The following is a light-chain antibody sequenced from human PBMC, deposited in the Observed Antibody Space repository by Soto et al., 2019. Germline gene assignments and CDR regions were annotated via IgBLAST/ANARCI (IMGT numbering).Light chain of an antibody. CDR2: DAS. CDR3: QQYDSYSYS. V-gene: IGKV1-5*01. J-gene: IGKJ2*01. CDR1: QTIGNW. Sequence: IQMTQSPSTLSASVGDRVTITCRASQTIGNWLAWYQQKTGKAPKLLIYDASSLETGVPSRLSGSRSGTEFTLTISSLQPDDFATYYCQQYDSYSYSFGQGTKLEIK.